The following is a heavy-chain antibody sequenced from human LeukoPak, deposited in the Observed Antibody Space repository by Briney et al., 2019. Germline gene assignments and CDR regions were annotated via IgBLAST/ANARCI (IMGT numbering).Heavy chain of an antibody. Sequence: GGSLRLSCAASGFTFSNYAMSWVRQAPGKGLEWVSAISGSGGSTYYADSVKGRFTISRDNSKNTLYLQMNSLRAEDTAVYYCAKSRVRELTRFDYWGQGTLVTVSS. CDR3: AKSRVRELTRFDY. CDR1: GFTFSNYA. V-gene: IGHV3-23*01. CDR2: ISGSGGST. D-gene: IGHD1-7*01. J-gene: IGHJ4*02.